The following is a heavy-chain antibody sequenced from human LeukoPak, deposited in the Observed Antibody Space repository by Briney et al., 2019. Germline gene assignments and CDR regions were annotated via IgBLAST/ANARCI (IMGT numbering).Heavy chain of an antibody. D-gene: IGHD5-24*01. Sequence: GGSLRLFCAASGFTFDDYAMHWVRQAPGKGLEWVSLISWDGGSTYYADSVKGRFTISRDNSKNSLYLQMNSLRAEDTALYYCAKEGFSGDGYNYWAYYYYMDVWGKGTTVTVSS. J-gene: IGHJ6*03. CDR3: AKEGFSGDGYNYWAYYYYMDV. CDR1: GFTFDDYA. V-gene: IGHV3-43D*03. CDR2: ISWDGGST.